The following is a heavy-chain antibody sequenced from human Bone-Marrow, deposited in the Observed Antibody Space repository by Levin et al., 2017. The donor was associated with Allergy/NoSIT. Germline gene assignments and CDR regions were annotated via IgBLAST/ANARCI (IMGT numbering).Heavy chain of an antibody. Sequence: ASQTLSLTCSVSGGSISNYYWSWIRQTPGKGLEWIGYIYYTGTTKYNPSLNSRVSISLDMSNNQFFLHLNSVTAADTAVYFCVRDAGYNDFWSGYNWFDPWGQGTLVTVSS. CDR2: IYYTGTT. CDR1: GGSISNYY. D-gene: IGHD3-3*01. V-gene: IGHV4-59*01. CDR3: VRDAGYNDFWSGYNWFDP. J-gene: IGHJ5*02.